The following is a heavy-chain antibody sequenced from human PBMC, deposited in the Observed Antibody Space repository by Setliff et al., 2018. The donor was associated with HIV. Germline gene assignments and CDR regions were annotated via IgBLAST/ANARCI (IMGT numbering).Heavy chain of an antibody. J-gene: IGHJ4*02. CDR1: GFTFSNYG. Sequence: GGSLRLSCAASGFTFSNYGMHWVRQAPGKGLEWVANIWYDGSEKYYADSVKGRFTISRDKSKNTLYLQMNSLRTEDTAVYYCARVFQSYFFDFWGQGTLVTVSS. V-gene: IGHV3-33*08. CDR3: ARVFQSYFFDF. CDR2: IWYDGSEK. D-gene: IGHD3-3*01.